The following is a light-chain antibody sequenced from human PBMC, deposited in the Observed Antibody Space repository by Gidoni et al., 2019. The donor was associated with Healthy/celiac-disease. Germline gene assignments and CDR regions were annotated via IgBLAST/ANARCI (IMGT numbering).Light chain of an antibody. CDR3: MRALQTPWT. CDR2: LGS. Sequence: DTVMTQSPLSLPVTPGEPASISCRSSQSLLHSIGYNYLESYLQKPGQSPQLLIYLGSNRTSGVPDRFGGSGSGTDFTLKISRVEAEDVGDYYCMRALQTPWTFGQGTKVEIK. J-gene: IGKJ1*01. V-gene: IGKV2-28*01. CDR1: QSLLHSIGYNY.